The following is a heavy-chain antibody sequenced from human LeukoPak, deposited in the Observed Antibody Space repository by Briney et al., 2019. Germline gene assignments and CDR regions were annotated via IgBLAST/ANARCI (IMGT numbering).Heavy chain of an antibody. CDR2: ISSSSSTI. CDR1: GFTFSSYS. CDR3: ARGGQKGIVGTPRAFDI. D-gene: IGHD1-26*01. J-gene: IGHJ3*02. Sequence: GGSLRLSCAASGFTFSSYSMNWVRQAPGKGREWVSYISSSSSTIYYADSVKGRFTFSRDNAKNSLYLQMNSLGAEDTAVYYCARGGQKGIVGTPRAFDIWGQGTMVTVSS. V-gene: IGHV3-48*01.